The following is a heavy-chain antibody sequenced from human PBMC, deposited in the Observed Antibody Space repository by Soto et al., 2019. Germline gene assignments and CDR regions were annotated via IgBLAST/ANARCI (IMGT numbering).Heavy chain of an antibody. CDR3: ARDQVVPAAIPAPRLSWYYYYGMDV. V-gene: IGHV1-18*04. CDR2: ISAYNGNT. D-gene: IGHD2-2*02. Sequence: GASVKVSCKASGYTFTSYGIRWVRQAPGQGLEWMGWISAYNGNTNYAQKLQGRVTMTTDTSTSTAYMELRSLRSDDTAVYYCARDQVVPAAIPAPRLSWYYYYGMDVWGQGTTVTVS. CDR1: GYTFTSYG. J-gene: IGHJ6*02.